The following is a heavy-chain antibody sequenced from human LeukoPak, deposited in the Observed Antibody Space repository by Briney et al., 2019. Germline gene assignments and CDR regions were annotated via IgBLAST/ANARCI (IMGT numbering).Heavy chain of an antibody. CDR1: GGTFSSYA. CDR3: ARPYYDILTGGRGAFNI. D-gene: IGHD3-9*01. V-gene: IGHV1-69*04. J-gene: IGHJ3*02. CDR2: IIPILGIA. Sequence: SVKVSCKASGGTFSSYAISWVRQAPGQGLEWMGRIIPILGIANYAQKFQGRVTITADKSTSTAYMELSSLRSEDTAVYYCARPYYDILTGGRGAFNIWGQGTMVTVSS.